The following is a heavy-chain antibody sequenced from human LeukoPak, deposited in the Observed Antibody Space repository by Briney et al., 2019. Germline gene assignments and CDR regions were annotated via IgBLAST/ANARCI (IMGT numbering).Heavy chain of an antibody. V-gene: IGHV4-34*01. Sequence: SETLSLTCAVYGGSFSGYYWSWIRQPPGKGLEWIGEINHSGSTNYNPSLKSRVTISVDTSKNQFSLKLSSVTAADTAVYYCASGGYSYGLDYWGQGTLVTVSS. CDR1: GGSFSGYY. CDR3: ASGGYSYGLDY. D-gene: IGHD5-18*01. J-gene: IGHJ4*02. CDR2: INHSGST.